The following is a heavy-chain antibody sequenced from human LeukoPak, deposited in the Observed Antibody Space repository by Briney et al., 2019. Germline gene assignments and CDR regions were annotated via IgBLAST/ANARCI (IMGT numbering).Heavy chain of an antibody. D-gene: IGHD1-26*01. CDR3: ARLSVIVGSTLEYYYYYMDV. CDR1: GGTFSGYY. Sequence: PSETLSLTCAVYGGTFSGYYWSWIRQPPGKRLEWVGESYDSGGTNYNPSLKSRVTISADKSKNQVSLKLTSVTAADTAVYYCARLSVIVGSTLEYYYYYMDVWGQGTTVTVSS. J-gene: IGHJ6*03. V-gene: IGHV4-34*01. CDR2: SYDSGGT.